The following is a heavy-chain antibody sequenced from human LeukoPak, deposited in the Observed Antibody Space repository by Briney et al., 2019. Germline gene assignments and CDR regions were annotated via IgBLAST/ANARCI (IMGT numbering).Heavy chain of an antibody. V-gene: IGHV1-46*01. CDR1: GYTFTSYY. J-gene: IGHJ5*02. CDR2: INPSGGST. D-gene: IGHD3-3*01. CDR3: ARGEARGFWSGYLLNWFDP. Sequence: ASVKVSCKASGYTFTSYYMHWVRQAPGQGLEWMGIINPSGGSTSYAQKFQGRVTMTRDTSTSTVYMELSSLRSEDTAVYYCARGEARGFWSGYLLNWFDPWGQGTLVTVSS.